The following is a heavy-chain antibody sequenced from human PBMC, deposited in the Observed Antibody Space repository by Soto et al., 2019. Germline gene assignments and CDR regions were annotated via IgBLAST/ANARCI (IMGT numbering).Heavy chain of an antibody. CDR3: AREDTAMVTTVDY. J-gene: IGHJ4*02. CDR1: GYTFSSYS. Sequence: VQLVQSGAEVKKPGASVKVSCKASGYTFSSYSMNWVRQAPGKGLEWVSSISSSSSYTYYADSVKGRFTISRDNAKNSLYLQMNSLRAEDTAVYYCAREDTAMVTTVDYWGQGTLVTVSS. CDR2: ISSSSSYT. D-gene: IGHD5-18*01. V-gene: IGHV3-21*01.